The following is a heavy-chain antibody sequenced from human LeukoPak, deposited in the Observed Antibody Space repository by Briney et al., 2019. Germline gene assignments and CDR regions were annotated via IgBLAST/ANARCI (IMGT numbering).Heavy chain of an antibody. CDR2: VLSKSDGGTA. CDR3: TTERAGAFDY. Sequence: GGSLRLSCAGSGITFTKAWMTWVRRAPGKGLEWVGRVLSKSDGGTANYAAPVKGRFTISRDDSKDTLYLQMNTLKTEDTAMYYCTTERAGAFDYWGQGTLVTVSS. CDR1: GITFTKAW. D-gene: IGHD3-10*01. V-gene: IGHV3-15*05. J-gene: IGHJ4*02.